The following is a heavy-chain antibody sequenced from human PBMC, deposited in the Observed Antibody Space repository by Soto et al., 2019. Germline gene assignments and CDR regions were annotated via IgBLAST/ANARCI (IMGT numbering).Heavy chain of an antibody. CDR2: ISSSSSYI. Sequence: GGSLRLSCAASGFTFSSYSMNWVRQAPGKGLEWVSSISSSSSYIYYADSVKGRFTISRDNAKNSLYLQMNSLRAEDTAVYYCASYSSSWYSPGYWGQGTLVTVSS. D-gene: IGHD6-13*01. J-gene: IGHJ4*02. V-gene: IGHV3-21*01. CDR3: ASYSSSWYSPGY. CDR1: GFTFSSYS.